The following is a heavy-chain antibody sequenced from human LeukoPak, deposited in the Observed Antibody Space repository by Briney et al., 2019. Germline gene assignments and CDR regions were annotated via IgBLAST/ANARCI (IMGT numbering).Heavy chain of an antibody. Sequence: GGSLRLSCAASGFTFSHYWMHWVRQAPGKGLEWVANIKQDGSEKYYVDSVKGRFTISRDNAKNSLYLQMNSLRAEDAAVYYCGRDMDKYDSSDRFDYWGQGTLVTVSS. V-gene: IGHV3-7*01. CDR2: IKQDGSEK. CDR3: GRDMDKYDSSDRFDY. J-gene: IGHJ4*02. D-gene: IGHD3-22*01. CDR1: GFTFSHYW.